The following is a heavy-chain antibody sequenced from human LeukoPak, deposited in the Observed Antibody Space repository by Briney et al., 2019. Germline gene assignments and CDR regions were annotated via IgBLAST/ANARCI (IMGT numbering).Heavy chain of an antibody. CDR1: GFTFSSYS. D-gene: IGHD3-22*01. V-gene: IGHV3-21*01. CDR2: ISSSSSYI. J-gene: IGHJ4*02. CDR3: ASASRHYYDSSGPPDY. Sequence: GESLRLSCAASGFTFSSYSMNWVRQAPGKGLEWVSSISSSSSYIYYADSVKGRFTISRDNAKNSLYLQMNSLRAEDTAVYYCASASRHYYDSSGPPDYWGQGTLVTVSS.